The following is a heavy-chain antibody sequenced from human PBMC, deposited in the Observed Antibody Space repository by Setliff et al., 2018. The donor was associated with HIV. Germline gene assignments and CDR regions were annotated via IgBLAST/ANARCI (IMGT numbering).Heavy chain of an antibody. D-gene: IGHD3-22*01. CDR1: GGSISSGSNY. Sequence: SETLSLTCTVSGGSISSGSNYWSWIRQPAGKGLEWIGHIYTSGSTNYNPSLKSRVTISVGTSKNQFYLKLSSVTAADTAVYYCARILLYDSSAYFVNAFDIWGQGTVVTVSS. J-gene: IGHJ3*02. V-gene: IGHV4-61*09. CDR2: IYTSGST. CDR3: ARILLYDSSAYFVNAFDI.